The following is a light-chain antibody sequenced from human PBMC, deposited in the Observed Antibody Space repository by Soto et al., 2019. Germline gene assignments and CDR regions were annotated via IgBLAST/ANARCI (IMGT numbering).Light chain of an antibody. CDR3: QKYNSAPRS. J-gene: IGKJ3*01. CDR2: AAS. V-gene: IGKV1-27*01. Sequence: DIQMTQAPSSLSASVGDRVTITCRASQGVSNYLAWYQQKPGKVPKLLIYAASVLQPGVPSRFSGSGSGTDFTLTISILQPEDVATYYCQKYNSAPRSFGPGTQVEI. CDR1: QGVSNY.